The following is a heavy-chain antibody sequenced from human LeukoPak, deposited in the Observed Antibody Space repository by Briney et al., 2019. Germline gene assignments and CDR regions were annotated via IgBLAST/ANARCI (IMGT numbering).Heavy chain of an antibody. V-gene: IGHV4-38-2*02. J-gene: IGHJ5*02. CDR1: GFSISSGYY. CDR3: ARGGYYGSGNDFRFDP. CDR2: IYYSGST. D-gene: IGHD3-10*01. Sequence: PSETLSLTCTVSGFSISSGYYWGWIRQPPGKGLEWIGSIYYSGSTYYHPSLKSRVTISVDTSKNQFSLKLSSVTAADTAVYYCARGGYYGSGNDFRFDPWGQGTLVTVSS.